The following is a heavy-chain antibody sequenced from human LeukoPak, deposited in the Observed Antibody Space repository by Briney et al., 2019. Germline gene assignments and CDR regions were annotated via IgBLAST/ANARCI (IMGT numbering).Heavy chain of an antibody. Sequence: AGGSLRLSCAASGFTFSNYAMSWVRQAPGKGLEWVSTISGSGYSTYYADSVKGRFTISSDNSKNTLFLQMNSLRAEDTAVYYCAKATYTSSWNLYFDYWGQGTLVTVSS. J-gene: IGHJ4*02. CDR1: GFTFSNYA. D-gene: IGHD6-13*01. CDR2: ISGSGYST. CDR3: AKATYTSSWNLYFDY. V-gene: IGHV3-23*01.